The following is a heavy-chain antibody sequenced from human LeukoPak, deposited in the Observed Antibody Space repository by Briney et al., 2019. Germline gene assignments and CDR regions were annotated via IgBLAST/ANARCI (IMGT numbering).Heavy chain of an antibody. CDR3: ARGKSRGSHIDY. CDR1: GYSISNDYY. V-gene: IGHV4-38-2*02. J-gene: IGHJ4*02. CDR2: IYHSGST. Sequence: PSETLSLTCTVSGYSISNDYYWGWIRQSPGKGLEWIGSIYHSGSTYYNPSLKSRVTISVDTSKNQFSLKLSSVTAADTAVYYCARGKSRGSHIDYWGQGTLVTVSS. D-gene: IGHD1-26*01.